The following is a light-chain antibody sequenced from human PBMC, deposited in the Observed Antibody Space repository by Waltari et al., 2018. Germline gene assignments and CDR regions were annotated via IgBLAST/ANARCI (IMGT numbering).Light chain of an antibody. J-gene: IGKJ4*01. V-gene: IGKV1-17*01. Sequence: DIQMTQSPSSLSASVGDTVTLTCRASQDINSYLNWFPQKPGKAPKLLIYSATTLHSGVPARFSGSESGTDCTLTISGLQTEDLAAYYCLQHNKYPLTFGGGTKVESK. CDR3: LQHNKYPLT. CDR1: QDINSY. CDR2: SAT.